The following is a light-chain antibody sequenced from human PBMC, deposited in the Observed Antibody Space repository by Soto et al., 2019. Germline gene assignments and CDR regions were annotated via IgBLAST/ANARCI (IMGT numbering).Light chain of an antibody. CDR3: QQYGSALLT. CDR2: GAS. V-gene: IGKV3-20*01. Sequence: EIVLTQSPGTLSLSPGERATLSCRASQSVSSSYLAWYQQKPGQAPRLLIYGASSRDTGIPDRFSGSESGTDFTLTISRLEPEDFAVYYCQQYGSALLTFGGGTKVEIK. J-gene: IGKJ4*01. CDR1: QSVSSSY.